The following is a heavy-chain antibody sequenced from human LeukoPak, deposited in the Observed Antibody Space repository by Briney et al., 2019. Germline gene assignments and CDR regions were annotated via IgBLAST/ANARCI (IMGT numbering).Heavy chain of an antibody. V-gene: IGHV1-18*01. CDR3: ARDTTMIVVVITSINAFDI. D-gene: IGHD3-22*01. CDR1: GYTFTSYG. J-gene: IGHJ3*02. CDR2: ISGYNGNT. Sequence: GASVKVSCKASGYTFTSYGISWVRQAPGQGLEWMGWISGYNGNTNYAQKLQGRVTMTTDTSTSTAYMELRSLRSDDTAVYYCARDTTMIVVVITSINAFDIWGQGTMVTVSS.